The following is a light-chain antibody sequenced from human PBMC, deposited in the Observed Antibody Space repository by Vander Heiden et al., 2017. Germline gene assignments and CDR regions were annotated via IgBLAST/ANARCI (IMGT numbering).Light chain of an antibody. CDR1: QSLLHSNGYNY. CDR3: MQALQTPLLT. V-gene: IGKV2-28*01. J-gene: IGKJ4*01. Sequence: DLVTTQSPLSLPVTPGEPASISCRTSQSLLHSNGYNYLDWYLQKPGQAPQLLIYLGSNRASGVPDRFSGSGSGTDFTLKISRVEAEDVGVYYCMQALQTPLLTFGGGTKVEIK. CDR2: LGS.